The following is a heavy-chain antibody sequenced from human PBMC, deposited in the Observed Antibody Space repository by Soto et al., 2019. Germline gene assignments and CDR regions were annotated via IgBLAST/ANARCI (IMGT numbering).Heavy chain of an antibody. V-gene: IGHV3-23*01. CDR3: AKDHWGILTGYWHY. CDR1: GFTFSSYA. J-gene: IGHJ4*02. D-gene: IGHD3-9*01. CDR2: ISGSGGST. Sequence: EVQLLESGGGLVQPGGSLRLSCAASGFTFSSYAMSWVRQAPGKGLEWVSAISGSGGSTYYADSVKGRFTISRDNSKNALYLQMNSLRAEDTVVYYCAKDHWGILTGYWHYWGQGTLVTVSS.